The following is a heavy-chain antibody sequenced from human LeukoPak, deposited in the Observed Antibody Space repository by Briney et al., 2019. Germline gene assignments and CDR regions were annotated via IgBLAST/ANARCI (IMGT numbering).Heavy chain of an antibody. CDR3: VKVTSSSGGDQ. CDR2: INSNGGST. Sequence: GGSLRPSCSASGFTFSSYAMYWVRQAPGKGLEYVSGINSNGGSTYYAESAKGRFTISRDNSNNTLYLQMSSLRGEDTAVYYCVKVTSSSGGDQWGQGSLVTVSS. D-gene: IGHD6-19*01. J-gene: IGHJ4*02. V-gene: IGHV3-64D*09. CDR1: GFTFSSYA.